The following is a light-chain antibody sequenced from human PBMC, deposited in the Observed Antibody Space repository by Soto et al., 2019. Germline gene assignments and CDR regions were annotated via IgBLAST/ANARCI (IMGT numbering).Light chain of an antibody. J-gene: IGKJ5*01. CDR3: QQRSAGVT. CDR1: PSISNY. Sequence: EIVLTHPPPTLSSSPGERATLSCRASPSISNYVAWYQHKPGQAPGHLNYDASNRATATPPGFSGSGSGTDFTLTISSLEPEDFAVYYCQQRSAGVTFGQGTRLEIK. CDR2: DAS. V-gene: IGKV3-11*01.